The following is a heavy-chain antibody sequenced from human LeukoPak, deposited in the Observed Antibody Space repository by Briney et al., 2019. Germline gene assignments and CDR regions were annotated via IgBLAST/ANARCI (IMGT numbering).Heavy chain of an antibody. CDR1: GYTFTSYD. D-gene: IGHD5-18*01. J-gene: IGHJ6*03. V-gene: IGHV1-8*01. Sequence: GASVTVSCKASGYTFTSYDINWVRQATGQGLEWMGWMNPNSGNTGYAQKFQGRVTMTRNTSISTAYMELSSLRSEDTAVYYCARVYSYGYYYYYMDVWGKGTTVTVSS. CDR3: ARVYSYGYYYYYMDV. CDR2: MNPNSGNT.